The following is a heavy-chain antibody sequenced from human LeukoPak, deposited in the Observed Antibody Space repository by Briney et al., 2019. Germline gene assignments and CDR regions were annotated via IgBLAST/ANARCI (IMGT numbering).Heavy chain of an antibody. CDR3: ARAGYCSGGSCYYWFDP. CDR2: ISAYNGNT. D-gene: IGHD2-15*01. V-gene: IGHV1-18*01. J-gene: IGHJ5*02. Sequence: ASVKVSCKASGYTFTSYGISWVRQAPGQGLEWMGWISAYNGNTNYAQKLQGRVTMTTDTSTSTAYVELSSLRSEDTAVYYCARAGYCSGGSCYYWFDPWGQGTLVTVSS. CDR1: GYTFTSYG.